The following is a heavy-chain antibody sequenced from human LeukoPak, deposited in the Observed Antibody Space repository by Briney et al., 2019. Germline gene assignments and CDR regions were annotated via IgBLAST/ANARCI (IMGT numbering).Heavy chain of an antibody. CDR1: GYTFTSYY. Sequence: ASVKVSCKASGYTFTSYYMHWVRQATGQGLEWMGWMNPNSGNTGYAQKFQGRVTITRNTSISTAYMELSSLRSEDTAVYYCASLDSSGYLRYWGQGTLVTVSS. V-gene: IGHV1-8*01. CDR3: ASLDSSGYLRY. J-gene: IGHJ4*02. CDR2: MNPNSGNT. D-gene: IGHD3-22*01.